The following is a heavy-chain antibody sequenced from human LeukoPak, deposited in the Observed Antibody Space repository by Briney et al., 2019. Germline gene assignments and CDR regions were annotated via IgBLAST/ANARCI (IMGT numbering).Heavy chain of an antibody. J-gene: IGHJ6*02. D-gene: IGHD3-9*01. CDR3: ARDSVLRYFDWFYGGMDV. CDR1: GYTFTSYA. V-gene: IGHV7-4-1*02. CDR2: INTNTGNP. Sequence: ASVKVSCKVSGYTFTSYAMNWVRQAPGQGLEWMGWINTNTGNPTYAQGFTGRFVFSLDTSVSTAYLQISRLKAEDTAVYYCARDSVLRYFDWFYGGMDVWGQGTTVTVSS.